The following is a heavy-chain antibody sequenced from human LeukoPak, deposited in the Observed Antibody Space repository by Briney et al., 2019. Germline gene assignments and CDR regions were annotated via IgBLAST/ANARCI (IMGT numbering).Heavy chain of an antibody. CDR3: ATTDY. CDR2: IIPISGTV. J-gene: IGHJ4*02. CDR1: GGTFTSYT. Sequence: SVKVSCKASGGTFTSYTVSWVRQAPGQGLEWMGRIIPISGTVKYAQKFQGRVTITTDESTSTAYMELSSLRSEDTAVYYCATTDYWGQGTLSPSPQ. V-gene: IGHV1-69*05.